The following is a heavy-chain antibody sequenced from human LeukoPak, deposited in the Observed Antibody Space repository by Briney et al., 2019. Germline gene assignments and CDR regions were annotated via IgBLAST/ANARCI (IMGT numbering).Heavy chain of an antibody. CDR2: ISGSGGST. CDR3: AKDKSGYGDYSVIHLYYFDY. J-gene: IGHJ4*02. CDR1: GFTFSSYA. D-gene: IGHD4-17*01. V-gene: IGHV3-23*01. Sequence: GGSLRLSCAASGFTFSSYAMSWVRQAPGKGLEWVSAISGSGGSTYHADSVEGRFTISRDNSKNTLYLQMNSLRAEDTAVYYCAKDKSGYGDYSVIHLYYFDYWGQGTLVTVSS.